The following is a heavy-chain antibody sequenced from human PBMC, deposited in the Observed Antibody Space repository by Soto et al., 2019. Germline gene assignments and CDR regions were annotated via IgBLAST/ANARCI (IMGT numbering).Heavy chain of an antibody. V-gene: IGHV1-18*01. CDR2: ISAYNGNT. J-gene: IGHJ4*02. CDR3: ARGPGYDFWSGSMEGGHFDY. Sequence: QVQLVQSGAEVKKPGASVKVSCKASGYTFSSYGISWVRQAPGQGLEWMGWISAYNGNTNYAQRLQGRFTMTTDTSTGTAYMEVRRLGSDDTAIYYGARGPGYDFWSGSMEGGHFDYWGQGTLVTVSS. D-gene: IGHD3-3*01. CDR1: GYTFSSYG.